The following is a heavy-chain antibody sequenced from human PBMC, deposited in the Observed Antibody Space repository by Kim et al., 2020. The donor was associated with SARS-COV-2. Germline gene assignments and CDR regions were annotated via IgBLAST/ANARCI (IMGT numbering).Heavy chain of an antibody. V-gene: IGHV4-59*01. CDR1: GGSISGYY. CDR3: ARYRAFDI. J-gene: IGHJ3*02. CDR2: IYDSGST. Sequence: SETLSLTCTVSGGSISGYYWSWIRQTPGKGLQWIGYIYDSGSTNYNPSLKSRVTISVDTSKNQFSLKLSSVTAADTAVYYCARYRAFDIWAKGQRSPSLQ.